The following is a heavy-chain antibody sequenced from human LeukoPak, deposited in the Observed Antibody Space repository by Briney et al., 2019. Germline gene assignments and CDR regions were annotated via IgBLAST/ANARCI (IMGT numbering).Heavy chain of an antibody. CDR2: ISSTDSYI. J-gene: IGHJ4*02. CDR3: VRDYCSSGTCYGFD. V-gene: IGHV3-21*01. CDR1: GFTFSSYS. Sequence: GGSLRLSCAASGFTFSSYSMNWVRQAPGKGLEWVSSISSTDSYIYYADSVKGRFTISRDNAKNSLYLQMNSLRAEDTAVYYCVRDYCSSGTCYGFDWGQGTLVTVS. D-gene: IGHD2-15*01.